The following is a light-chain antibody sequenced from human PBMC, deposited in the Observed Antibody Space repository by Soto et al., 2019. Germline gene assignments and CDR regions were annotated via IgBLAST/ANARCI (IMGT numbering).Light chain of an antibody. J-gene: IGKJ4*01. Sequence: EIVMTQSPATLSVSPGERATLSCRASQSISSNLAWYQQKAGQPPRLLIYGASTRATGIPARFSGSGSGTEFTLTISSLPSEDFAIYYCQQYNDWPPLTFGGGTKVEIK. CDR1: QSISSN. V-gene: IGKV3-15*01. CDR3: QQYNDWPPLT. CDR2: GAS.